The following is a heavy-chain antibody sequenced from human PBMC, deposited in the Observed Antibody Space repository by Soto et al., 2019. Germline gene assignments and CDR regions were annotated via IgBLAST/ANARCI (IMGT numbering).Heavy chain of an antibody. V-gene: IGHV3-48*02. CDR3: ARHHYYEAPLYYFDY. D-gene: IGHD3-22*01. CDR2: ISSSSSTI. J-gene: IGHJ4*02. Sequence: EVQLVESGGGLVQPGGSLRLSCAASGFTFSSYSMNWVRQAPGKGLEWVSYISSSSSTIYYADSVKGRFTISRDNAKNPLYLQMNSLRDEDTAVYYCARHHYYEAPLYYFDYWGQGTLVTVSS. CDR1: GFTFSSYS.